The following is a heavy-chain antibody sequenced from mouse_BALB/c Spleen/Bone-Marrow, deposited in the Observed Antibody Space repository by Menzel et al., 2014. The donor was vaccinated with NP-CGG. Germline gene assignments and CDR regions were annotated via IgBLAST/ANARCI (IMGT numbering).Heavy chain of an antibody. CDR2: IYPGGGYT. CDR1: GYTFTNYW. D-gene: IGHD2-14*01. Sequence: VQLQQSGAELVRPGTSVKISCKASGYTFTNYWLGWVKQRPGHGLEWIGDIYPGGGYTNYNEKFKGKATLTADTSSSTAYMRLRCLTSEVSAVYFCAREVRRYFDVWGAGTTVTVSS. CDR3: AREVRRYFDV. V-gene: IGHV1-63*02. J-gene: IGHJ1*01.